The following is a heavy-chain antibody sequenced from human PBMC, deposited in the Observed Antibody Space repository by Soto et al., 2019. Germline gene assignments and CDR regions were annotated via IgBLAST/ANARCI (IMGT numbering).Heavy chain of an antibody. Sequence: EVQLVESGGGLVQPGGSLRLSCAASGFTFGNYWMTWVRQAPGKGLEWVANIKGDGSAKSYLDSVRGRFTVSRDNAENSLFLPMNILRAEDKALYYCARDLSPWGSGYYLDAFDIWGQGTMVTVS. CDR3: ARDLSPWGSGYYLDAFDI. V-gene: IGHV3-7*05. D-gene: IGHD6-25*01. J-gene: IGHJ3*02. CDR1: GFTFGNYW. CDR2: IKGDGSAK.